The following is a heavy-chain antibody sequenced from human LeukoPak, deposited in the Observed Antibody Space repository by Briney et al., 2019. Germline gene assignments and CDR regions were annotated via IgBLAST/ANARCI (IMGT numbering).Heavy chain of an antibody. D-gene: IGHD6-19*01. CDR1: GFTFSAHS. V-gene: IGHV3-21*01. CDR3: VRRAVSGEEALDFDY. J-gene: IGHJ4*02. Sequence: GGSLRLSCAASGFTFSAHSMNWVRQAPGEGLEWVASISSRSSYIYYGGSVKGRFTVSRDNARNSVYLQMNSLRVEDTAVYYCVRRAVSGEEALDFDYWGQGTLVTVSS. CDR2: ISSRSSYI.